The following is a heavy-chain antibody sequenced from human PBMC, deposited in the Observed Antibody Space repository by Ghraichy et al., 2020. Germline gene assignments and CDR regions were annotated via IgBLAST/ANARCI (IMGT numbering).Heavy chain of an antibody. Sequence: GGSLRLSCAASGFTLSSYAMSWVRQAPGKGLEWVSVISGDGSAYYADSVKGRFTISRDNSKNTLNLQMDSLRAEDTALYYCAKRTGYNNGGVHYWGRGTLVTVSP. CDR3: AKRTGYNNGGVHY. CDR1: GFTLSSYA. V-gene: IGHV3-23*01. CDR2: ISGDGSA. D-gene: IGHD2-15*01. J-gene: IGHJ4*02.